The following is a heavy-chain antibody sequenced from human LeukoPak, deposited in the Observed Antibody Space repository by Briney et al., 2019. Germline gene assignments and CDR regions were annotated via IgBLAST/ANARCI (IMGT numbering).Heavy chain of an antibody. V-gene: IGHV4-59*08. Sequence: SETLSLTCTVSGGSIGSYYWSWIRQPPGKGLEWIGYIYYSGSTNYNPSLKSRVTISVDTSKNQFSLKLSSVTAADTAVYYCARHGVAVAGDYFDYWGQGTLVTVSS. D-gene: IGHD6-19*01. CDR1: GGSIGSYY. CDR3: ARHGVAVAGDYFDY. J-gene: IGHJ4*02. CDR2: IYYSGST.